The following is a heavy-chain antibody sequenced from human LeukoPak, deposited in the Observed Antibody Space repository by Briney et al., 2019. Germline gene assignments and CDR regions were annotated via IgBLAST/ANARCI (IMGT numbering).Heavy chain of an antibody. J-gene: IGHJ6*02. V-gene: IGHV4-4*07. D-gene: IGHD6-13*01. CDR3: ARDRKGSDSSSWSINHYYYGMDV. Sequence: SETLSLTCTVSGGSISSYYWSWIRQPAGKGLEWIGRIYTSGSTNYNPSLKSRVTMSVDTSKNQFSLKLSSVTAADTAVYYCARDRKGSDSSSWSINHYYYGMDVWGQGTSVTVSS. CDR2: IYTSGST. CDR1: GGSISSYY.